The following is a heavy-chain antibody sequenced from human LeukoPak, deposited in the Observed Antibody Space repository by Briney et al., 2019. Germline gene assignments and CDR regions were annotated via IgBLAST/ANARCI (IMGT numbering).Heavy chain of an antibody. CDR3: AKSYSNYFDY. CDR2: IWYDGSKK. J-gene: IGHJ4*02. CDR1: GFTFISYG. Sequence: PGRSLRLSCAASGFTFISYGMHWVRQAPGKGLEWVAVIWYDGSKKSYADSVKGRFTISRDNSKNTLYLQMNSLRAEDTAVYYCAKSYSNYFDYWGQGTLVTVSS. D-gene: IGHD4-11*01. V-gene: IGHV3-33*06.